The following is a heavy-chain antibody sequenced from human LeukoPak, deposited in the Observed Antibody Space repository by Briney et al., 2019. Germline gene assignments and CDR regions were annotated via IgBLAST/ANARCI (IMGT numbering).Heavy chain of an antibody. D-gene: IGHD1-26*01. J-gene: IGHJ4*02. Sequence: SETLSLTCTVSGGSISSSSYYWGWIRQPPGKGLEWIGSIYYSGSTYYNPSLKSRVTISVDTSKNQFSLKLSSVTAADTAVYYCARGTYSGSYYVGYFDYWGQGTLVTVSS. V-gene: IGHV4-39*01. CDR1: GGSISSSSYY. CDR3: ARGTYSGSYYVGYFDY. CDR2: IYYSGST.